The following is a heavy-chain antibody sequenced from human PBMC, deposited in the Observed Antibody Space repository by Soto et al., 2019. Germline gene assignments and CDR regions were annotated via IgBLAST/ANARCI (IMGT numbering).Heavy chain of an antibody. J-gene: IGHJ4*02. V-gene: IGHV3-7*03. Sequence: PGGSLRLSCAVSGFTFSAKWMSWVRQAPGKGLEWLANINEDGSRKFYVDSVKGRFTISKDNAKNTLSLQLGSLRAGDTAVYYCARDMHVGNGCEDIDIWGRGTMVTVSS. CDR1: GFTFSAKW. CDR3: ARDMHVGNGCEDIDI. CDR2: INEDGSRK. D-gene: IGHD2-15*01.